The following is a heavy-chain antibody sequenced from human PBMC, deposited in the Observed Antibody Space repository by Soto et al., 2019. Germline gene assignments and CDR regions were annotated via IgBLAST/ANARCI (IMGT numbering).Heavy chain of an antibody. CDR2: IYPSDSDT. Sequence: GASLKISCQGSGYNFAGYWIAWVRQMPGKGLELMGIIYPSDSDTRYRPSFQGQVTISADKSISSAYLQWSSLRASDTALYYCARGGVSTRTFDYWGQGTPGTVPQ. J-gene: IGHJ4*02. CDR1: GYNFAGYW. CDR3: ARGGVSTRTFDY. V-gene: IGHV5-51*01. D-gene: IGHD3-3*01.